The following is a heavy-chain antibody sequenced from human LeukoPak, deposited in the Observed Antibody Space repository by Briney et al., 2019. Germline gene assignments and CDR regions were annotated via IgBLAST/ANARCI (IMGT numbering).Heavy chain of an antibody. Sequence: GGSLRLSCAASGFTFSSYTMSWVRQAPGKGLEWVSSISGSGGSTYYADSVKGRFAISRDNSKNTLYLQMSTLRAEDTAVYYCATDGAGFDTWGQGVLVTVSS. J-gene: IGHJ5*02. V-gene: IGHV3-23*01. CDR2: ISGSGGST. CDR1: GFTFSSYT. CDR3: ATDGAGFDT.